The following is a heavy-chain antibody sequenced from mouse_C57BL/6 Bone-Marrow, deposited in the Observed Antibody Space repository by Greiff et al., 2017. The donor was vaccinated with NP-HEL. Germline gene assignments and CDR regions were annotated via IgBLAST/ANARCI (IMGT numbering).Heavy chain of an antibody. CDR2: IDPANGNT. Sequence: VQLQQSVAELVRPGASVKLSCTASGFNIKNTYMHWVKQRPEQGLEWIGRIDPANGNTKYAPKFQGKATITVDTSSNTAYLQLSSLTSEDTAIYYCARNKDYGGCYEGAMDYWGQGTSVTVSS. CDR1: GFNIKNTY. V-gene: IGHV14-3*01. J-gene: IGHJ4*01. D-gene: IGHD1-1*01. CDR3: ARNKDYGGCYEGAMDY.